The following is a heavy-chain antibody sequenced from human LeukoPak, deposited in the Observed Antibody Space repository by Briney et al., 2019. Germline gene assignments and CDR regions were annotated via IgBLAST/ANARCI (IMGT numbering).Heavy chain of an antibody. V-gene: IGHV1-2*02. CDR3: AKEGLERVATITPDY. J-gene: IGHJ4*02. Sequence: ASVKVSCKTSGYTFTDYYMHWVRQAPGQGLEWMGWINPNTGGANYAQKFQGRVTMTRDTSISAAYMDLSRLRSDDTAVYYCAKEGLERVATITPDYWGQGTLVTVSS. D-gene: IGHD5-24*01. CDR1: GYTFTDYY. CDR2: INPNTGGA.